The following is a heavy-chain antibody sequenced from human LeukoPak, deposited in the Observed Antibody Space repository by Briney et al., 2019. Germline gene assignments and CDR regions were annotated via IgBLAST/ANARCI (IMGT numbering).Heavy chain of an antibody. CDR2: INHSGST. CDR1: GGSFSGYY. Sequence: SETLSLTCAVYGGSFSGYYWSWIRQPPGKGLEWIGEINHSGSTNYNPSLKSRLTISVDTSKNQFSLKLSSVTAADTAVYYCASGSHYYGMDVWGQGTTVTVSS. J-gene: IGHJ6*02. V-gene: IGHV4-34*01. CDR3: ASGSHYYGMDV.